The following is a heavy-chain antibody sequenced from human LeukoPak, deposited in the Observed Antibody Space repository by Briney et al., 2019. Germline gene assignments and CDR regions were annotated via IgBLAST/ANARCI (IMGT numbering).Heavy chain of an antibody. V-gene: IGHV4-39*07. CDR3: ARAEYGGDSVPPPYGMDV. Sequence: KTSETLSLTCTVSGGSISTSSYSWGWIRQPPGKGLEWIGSIYYSGRTYYNPSLKSRVTISIDTSKNQFSLKLSFVTAADTAVYYCARAEYGGDSVPPPYGMDVWGQGTTVTVSS. CDR1: GGSISTSSYS. J-gene: IGHJ6*02. CDR2: IYYSGRT. D-gene: IGHD4-23*01.